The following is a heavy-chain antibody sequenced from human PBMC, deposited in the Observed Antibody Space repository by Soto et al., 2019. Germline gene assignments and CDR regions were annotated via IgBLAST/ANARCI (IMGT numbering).Heavy chain of an antibody. Sequence: SETLSLTCTVSGGSISSYYWSWIRQPPGEGLEWIGYIYYSGSTNYNPSLKSRVTISVDTSKNQFSLKLSSVTAADTAVYYCAAGLGSTVDAFDIWGQGTMVTVSS. CDR2: IYYSGST. CDR3: AAGLGSTVDAFDI. J-gene: IGHJ3*02. V-gene: IGHV4-59*01. D-gene: IGHD4-17*01. CDR1: GGSISSYY.